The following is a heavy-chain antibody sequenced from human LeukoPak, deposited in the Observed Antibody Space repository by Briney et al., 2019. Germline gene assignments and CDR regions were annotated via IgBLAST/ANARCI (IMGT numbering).Heavy chain of an antibody. CDR1: GFTFSSYA. CDR2: IYPTGST. V-gene: IGHV4-38-2*01. D-gene: IGHD6-13*01. Sequence: PGGSLRLSCAASGFTFSSYAMSWVRQAPGKGLEWIGNIYPTGSTYYNPSLKSRVTISVDTYKNQFSLKVSSVSAADTAVYYCARAYSSSWYWNWFDPWGQGTLVTVSS. J-gene: IGHJ5*02. CDR3: ARAYSSSWYWNWFDP.